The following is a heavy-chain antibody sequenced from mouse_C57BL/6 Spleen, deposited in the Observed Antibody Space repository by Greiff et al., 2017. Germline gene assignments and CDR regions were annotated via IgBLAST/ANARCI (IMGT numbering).Heavy chain of an antibody. D-gene: IGHD4-1*01. V-gene: IGHV1-64*01. CDR2: IHPNSGST. CDR1: GYTFTSYW. J-gene: IGHJ1*03. Sequence: SGPELVKPGASVKLSCKASGYTFTSYWMHWVKQRPGQGLEWIGMIHPNSGSTNYNEKFKGKATLTVDKSSSTAYMERRSLTSEDTAVYYCARGLTGRYFDVWGTGTTVTVSS. CDR3: ARGLTGRYFDV.